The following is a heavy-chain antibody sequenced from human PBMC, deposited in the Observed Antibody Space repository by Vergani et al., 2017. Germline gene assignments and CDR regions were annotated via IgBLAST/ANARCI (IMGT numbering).Heavy chain of an antibody. CDR3: ARGLRLDYYDSTRLIDI. CDR2: IWYDGSNK. J-gene: IGHJ3*02. D-gene: IGHD3-22*01. CDR1: GFTFSSYG. Sequence: QVQLVESGGGVVQPGRSLRLSCAASGFTFSSYGMHWVRQAPGKGLEWVAVIWYDGSNKYYADSVKGRFTSSRDNSKNTLSLQMNSLRAEDTAVYYCARGLRLDYYDSTRLIDIWGQGTMVTVSS. V-gene: IGHV3-33*01.